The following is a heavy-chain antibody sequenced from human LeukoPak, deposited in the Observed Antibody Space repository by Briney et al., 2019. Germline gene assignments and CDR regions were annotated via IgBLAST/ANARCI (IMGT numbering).Heavy chain of an antibody. CDR3: ARHVGYYYYYMDV. Sequence: SETLSLTCTVSGGSISSNFYYWGWIRQPPGKGLEWIGSFYYSGSTYYNPSLKSRVTISVDTSKNQFSLKLSSVTAADTAVYYCARHVGYYYYYMDVWGKGTTVTISS. CDR1: GGSISSNFYY. D-gene: IGHD1-26*01. J-gene: IGHJ6*03. CDR2: FYYSGST. V-gene: IGHV4-39*01.